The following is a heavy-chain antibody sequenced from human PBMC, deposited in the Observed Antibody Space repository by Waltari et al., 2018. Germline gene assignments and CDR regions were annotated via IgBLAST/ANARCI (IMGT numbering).Heavy chain of an antibody. CDR3: ARQWY. CDR1: GFTFSSYA. D-gene: IGHD2-8*01. J-gene: IGHJ4*02. CDR2: ISYDGSNK. Sequence: VVQPGRSLRLSCAASGFTFSSYAMHWVRQAPGKGLEWVAVISYDGSNKYYADSVKGRFTISRDNSKNTLYLQMNSLRAEDTAVYYCARQWYWGQGTLVTVSS. V-gene: IGHV3-30-3*01.